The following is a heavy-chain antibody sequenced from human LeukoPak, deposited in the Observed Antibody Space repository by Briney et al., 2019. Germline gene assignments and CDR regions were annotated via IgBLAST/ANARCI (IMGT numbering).Heavy chain of an antibody. J-gene: IGHJ3*02. D-gene: IGHD6-13*01. V-gene: IGHV4-39*07. Sequence: PSETLSLTCTVSGGSISSSSYYWGWTRQPPGKGLEWIGSIYYSGSTYYNPSLKSRVTISVDTSKNQFSLKLSSVTAADTAVYYCARDRQQLVGDDAFDIWGQGTMVTVSS. CDR1: GGSISSSSYY. CDR2: IYYSGST. CDR3: ARDRQQLVGDDAFDI.